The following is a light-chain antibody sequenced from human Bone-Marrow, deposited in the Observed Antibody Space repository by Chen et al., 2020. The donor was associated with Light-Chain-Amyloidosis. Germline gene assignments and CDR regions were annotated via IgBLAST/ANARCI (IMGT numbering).Light chain of an antibody. CDR2: RDT. CDR1: DLPTKY. J-gene: IGLJ2*01. Sequence: SYELTQPPSVSVSPGQTARITCSGDDLPTKYAYWYQQKPGQAPVLVIHRDTERPSGISERFSGSSAGTTGTVTISGVQAEDEADYHCQSADSRGTDEVIFGGGTKLTGL. CDR3: QSADSRGTDEVI. V-gene: IGLV3-25*03.